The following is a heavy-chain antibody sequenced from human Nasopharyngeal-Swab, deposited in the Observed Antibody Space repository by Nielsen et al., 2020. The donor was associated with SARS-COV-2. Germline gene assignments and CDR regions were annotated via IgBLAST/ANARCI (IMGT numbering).Heavy chain of an antibody. CDR2: MNPNSGNA. D-gene: IGHD2-2*01. Sequence: GGSLRLSCKASGYTFTSSDINWVRQATGQRLEWMGWMNPNSGNAGYAQKFQGRVTMTRDTSISTAYMELSSLTSEDTAVYYCARSSPAFGYWGQGTLVTVSS. CDR3: ARSSPAFGY. CDR1: GYTFTSSD. V-gene: IGHV1-8*01. J-gene: IGHJ4*02.